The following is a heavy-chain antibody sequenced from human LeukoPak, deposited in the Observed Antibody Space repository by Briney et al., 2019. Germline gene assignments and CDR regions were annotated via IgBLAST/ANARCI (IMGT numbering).Heavy chain of an antibody. CDR1: GFTFSSYS. Sequence: GGSLRLSCAASGFTFSSYSMNWVRQAPGKGLEWVSSISSSSSYIYYADSVEGRFTISRDNAKNSLYLQMNSLRAEDTAVYYCASVVMDSSSPNWFDPWGQGTLVTVSS. D-gene: IGHD6-6*01. V-gene: IGHV3-21*01. CDR3: ASVVMDSSSPNWFDP. CDR2: ISSSSSYI. J-gene: IGHJ5*02.